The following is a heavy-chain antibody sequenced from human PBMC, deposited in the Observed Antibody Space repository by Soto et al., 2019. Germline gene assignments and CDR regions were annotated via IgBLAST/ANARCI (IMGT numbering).Heavy chain of an antibody. CDR2: INPSGGST. D-gene: IGHD2-2*01. J-gene: IGHJ5*02. CDR1: GYTFTSYY. CDR3: ARDAERGYCSSTGCYHNWFDP. V-gene: IGHV1-46*03. Sequence: ASVKVSCKASGYTFTSYYMHWVRQAPGQGLEWMGIINPSGGSTSYAQKFQGRVTMTRDTSTSTVYMELSSLRSEDTAVYYCARDAERGYCSSTGCYHNWFDPWGQGTLVTVSS.